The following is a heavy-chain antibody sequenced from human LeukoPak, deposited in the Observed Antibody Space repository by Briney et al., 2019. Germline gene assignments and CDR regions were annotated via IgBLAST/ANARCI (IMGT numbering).Heavy chain of an antibody. D-gene: IGHD5-12*01. CDR2: INHSGGT. CDR1: GESFSEYY. V-gene: IGHV4-34*01. J-gene: IGHJ5*02. Sequence: KTSETLSLTCAVYGESFSEYYWSWIRQPPGKGLDWIGQINHSGGTNYHPSLKTRVTISLDTSKNQVSLKLRSVTAADTAVYYCAFEGPVSGYAFDPWGQGALVAVSS. CDR3: AFEGPVSGYAFDP.